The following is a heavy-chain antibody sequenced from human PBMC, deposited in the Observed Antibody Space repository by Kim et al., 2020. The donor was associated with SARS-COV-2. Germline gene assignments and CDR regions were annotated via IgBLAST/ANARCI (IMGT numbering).Heavy chain of an antibody. CDR3: ARDQMERPVYFDY. V-gene: IGHV3-48*02. CDR2: ISRSSNKI. J-gene: IGHJ4*02. D-gene: IGHD1-1*01. Sequence: GGSLRLSCAASGFTFSSFSMNWVRQTPGKGLEWISFISRSSNKIYYADSVKGRFTISRDNAKNSLYLQMNSLRDEDTALYYCARDQMERPVYFDYWGPGSLVTVSS. CDR1: GFTFSSFS.